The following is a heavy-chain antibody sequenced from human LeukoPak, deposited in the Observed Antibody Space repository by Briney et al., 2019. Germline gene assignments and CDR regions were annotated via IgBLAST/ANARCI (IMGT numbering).Heavy chain of an antibody. D-gene: IGHD3-22*01. CDR3: AKGVDYYDSSGHEY. V-gene: IGHV3-30*18. CDR2: ISYDGSNK. Sequence: PGGSLRLSCAVSGFTFSSYGTHWVRQAPGKGLEWVAVISYDGSNKYYADSVKGRLTLSRDISENTLYLQMNSLRAYDTAGYSCAKGVDYYDSSGHEYWGDGALVTVSS. CDR1: GFTFSSYG. J-gene: IGHJ4*03.